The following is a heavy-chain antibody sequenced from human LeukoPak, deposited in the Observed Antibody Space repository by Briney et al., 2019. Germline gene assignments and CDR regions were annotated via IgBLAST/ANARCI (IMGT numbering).Heavy chain of an antibody. CDR1: GGSISSYY. Sequence: SETLSLTCTVSGGSISSYYWSWIRQPPGKGLEWIGYIYYSGSTNYNPSLKSRVTISVDTSKNQFSLKLSSVTAVDTAVYYCARDYWNGGLYYGMDVWGQGTTVTVSS. D-gene: IGHD1-1*01. CDR3: ARDYWNGGLYYGMDV. J-gene: IGHJ6*02. CDR2: IYYSGST. V-gene: IGHV4-59*13.